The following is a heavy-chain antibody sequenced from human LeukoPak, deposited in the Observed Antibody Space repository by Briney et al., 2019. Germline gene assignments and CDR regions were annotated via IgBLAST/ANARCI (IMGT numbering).Heavy chain of an antibody. Sequence: GGSLRLSCEGSGFTFSNYWMGWVRQAPGKGLQWVANIKTDGSEKYYVDSVKGRFTISRDNAKNSLYLQMNSLRAEDTAVYYCARGYSSSYDYWGQGTLVTVSS. CDR2: IKTDGSEK. J-gene: IGHJ4*02. CDR3: ARGYSSSYDY. D-gene: IGHD6-13*01. CDR1: GFTFSNYW. V-gene: IGHV3-7*01.